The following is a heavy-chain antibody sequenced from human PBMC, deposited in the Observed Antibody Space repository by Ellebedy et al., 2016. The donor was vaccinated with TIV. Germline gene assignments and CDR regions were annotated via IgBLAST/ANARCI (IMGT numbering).Heavy chain of an antibody. J-gene: IGHJ5*02. CDR2: INSDGSST. D-gene: IGHD2-21*02. Sequence: GESLKISCAASGFTFSSYWMHWVRQAPGKGLVWVSRINSDGSSTSYADSVEGRFTISRDNSKNTLYLQMNSLRAEDTAIYYCGRDGVTGNGRWDWLDPWGQGTLVTVSS. CDR1: GFTFSSYW. CDR3: GRDGVTGNGRWDWLDP. V-gene: IGHV3-74*01.